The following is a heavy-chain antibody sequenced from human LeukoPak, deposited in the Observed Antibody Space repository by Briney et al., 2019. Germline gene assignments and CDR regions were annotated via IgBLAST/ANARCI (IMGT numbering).Heavy chain of an antibody. CDR3: AREVRRGSDYFDY. CDR1: GFTFTTYA. D-gene: IGHD6-19*01. Sequence: GRSLRLSCAASGFTFTTYAIHWVRQAPGKGLEWVAVIWYDGSDEYYADSVKGRFTISRGNAKNSLYLQMNSLSGEDTAVYYCAREVRRGSDYFDYWGQGTLVTVSS. J-gene: IGHJ4*02. CDR2: IWYDGSDE. V-gene: IGHV3-33*01.